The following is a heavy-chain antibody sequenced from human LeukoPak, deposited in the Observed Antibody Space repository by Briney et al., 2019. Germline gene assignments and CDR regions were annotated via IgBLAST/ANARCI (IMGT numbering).Heavy chain of an antibody. CDR1: GFTFSSYE. Sequence: GGSLTLSCAASGFTFSSYEMNWVRQAPEKGLEWVSYITSSGSTIYYADSVKGRFTISRDNAKNSLYLQMNSLRAEDTAVYYCAREAGDQFDYWGQGTLVTVSS. J-gene: IGHJ4*02. CDR2: ITSSGSTI. V-gene: IGHV3-48*03. D-gene: IGHD3-10*01. CDR3: AREAGDQFDY.